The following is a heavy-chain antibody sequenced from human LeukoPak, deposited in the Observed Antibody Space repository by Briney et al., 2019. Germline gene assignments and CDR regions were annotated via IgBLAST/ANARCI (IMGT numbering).Heavy chain of an antibody. CDR3: ARVLRFLEWFNWFDP. D-gene: IGHD3-3*01. CDR1: GYTFTSYG. CDR2: ISAYNGNT. J-gene: IGHJ5*02. Sequence: ASVKVSCKASGYTFTSYGISWVRQAPGQGLEWMGWISAYNGNTNYAQKLQGRVTMTTDTSTSTAYMEQRSLRSDDTAVYYCARVLRFLEWFNWFDPWGQGTLVTVSS. V-gene: IGHV1-18*01.